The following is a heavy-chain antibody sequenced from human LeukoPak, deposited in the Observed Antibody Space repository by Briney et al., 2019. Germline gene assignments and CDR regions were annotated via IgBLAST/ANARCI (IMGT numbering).Heavy chain of an antibody. CDR2: ISACNGNT. D-gene: IGHD3-22*01. Sequence: ASVKVSCKASGYTFTSYGISWVRQAPGQGLEWMGWISACNGNTNYAQKLQGRVTMTTDTSTSTAYMELRSLRSDDTAVYYCAISYDSSGYLDYWGQGTLVTVSS. V-gene: IGHV1-18*01. CDR3: AISYDSSGYLDY. CDR1: GYTFTSYG. J-gene: IGHJ4*02.